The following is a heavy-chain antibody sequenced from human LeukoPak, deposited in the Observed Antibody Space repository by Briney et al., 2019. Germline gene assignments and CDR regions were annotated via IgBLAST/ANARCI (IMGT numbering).Heavy chain of an antibody. CDR2: ISAYNGNT. V-gene: IGHV1-18*01. Sequence: GASVKVSCKASGYTFTTYAMNWVRQAPGQGLEWMGWISAYNGNTNYAQKLQGRVTMTTDTSTSTAYMELRSLRSDDTAVYYCARSWFEGWLQSPVTNHNWYFDLWGRGTLVTVSS. J-gene: IGHJ2*01. CDR1: GYTFTTYA. D-gene: IGHD5-24*01. CDR3: ARSWFEGWLQSPVTNHNWYFDL.